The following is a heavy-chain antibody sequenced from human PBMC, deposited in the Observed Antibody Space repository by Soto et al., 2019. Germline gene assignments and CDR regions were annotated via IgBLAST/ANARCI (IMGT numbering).Heavy chain of an antibody. J-gene: IGHJ4*02. CDR3: AKSGPGYCTSTSCPLDF. Sequence: VQLLESGGGLVPSGGSLRLSCAASGFTFSSYAMTWVRQASGKGLEWVSGIGGSGGRTYYADSVKGRFTSSRNKSKNTLFLQMNSLKAEDTAVYFCAKSGPGYCTSTSCPLDFWGQGTLVAVSS. CDR2: IGGSGGRT. CDR1: GFTFSSYA. V-gene: IGHV3-23*01. D-gene: IGHD2-2*01.